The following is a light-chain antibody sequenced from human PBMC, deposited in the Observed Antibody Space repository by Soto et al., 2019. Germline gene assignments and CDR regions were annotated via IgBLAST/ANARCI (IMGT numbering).Light chain of an antibody. CDR3: LSFTTTSTHV. V-gene: IGLV2-14*01. CDR1: ISDIGAYDY. CDR2: EVN. J-gene: IGLJ1*01. Sequence: QAVMTQPASLSGSPGQSITISCTGTISDIGAYDYVSWFQQHPGKAPKLMISEVNSRPSGVSNRFSGSKSGNTAYLTISGLQVEDEAEYFCLSFTTTSTHVFGTGTKVTVL.